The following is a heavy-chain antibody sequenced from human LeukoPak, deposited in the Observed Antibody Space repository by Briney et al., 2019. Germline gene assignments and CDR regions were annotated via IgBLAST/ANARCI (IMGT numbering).Heavy chain of an antibody. Sequence: SETLSLTRAVYGGSFSGHYWSWIRQPPGKGLEWIGELNHSGSTNYNPSLKGRVTIAVDTAKNQFSLKLSSVTAADTAVYYCARDPLYCSGGSCYPGDYYYYYGMDVWGKGDHGHRLL. J-gene: IGHJ6*04. V-gene: IGHV4-34*01. D-gene: IGHD2-15*01. CDR3: ARDPLYCSGGSCYPGDYYYYYGMDV. CDR2: LNHSGST. CDR1: GGSFSGHY.